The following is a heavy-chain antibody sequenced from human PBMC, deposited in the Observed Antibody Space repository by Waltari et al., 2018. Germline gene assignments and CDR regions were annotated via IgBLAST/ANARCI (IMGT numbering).Heavy chain of an antibody. D-gene: IGHD7-27*01. CDR3: ARRLGTDFDY. J-gene: IGHJ4*02. V-gene: IGHV3-7*01. CDR2: IKQDGSEK. CDR1: GFTFSSYW. Sequence: EVQLVESGGGLVQPGGSLRLSCAASGFTFSSYWRWRGRQATGKGLEWVANIKQDGSEKYYVDSVKGRFTISRDNAKNSLYLQMNSLRAEDTAVYYCARRLGTDFDYWGQGTLVTVSS.